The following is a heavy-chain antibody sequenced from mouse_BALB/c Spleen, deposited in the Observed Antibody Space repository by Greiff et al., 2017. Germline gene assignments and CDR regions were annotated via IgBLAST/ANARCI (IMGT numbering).Heavy chain of an antibody. CDR3: ARWEDYYGSSYETWFAY. J-gene: IGHJ3*01. CDR2: ISYSGST. CDR1: GDSITSGY. V-gene: IGHV3-8*02. D-gene: IGHD1-1*01. Sequence: DVKLVESGPSLVKPSQTLSLTCSVTGDSITSGYWNWIRKFPGNKLEYMGYISYSGSTYYNPSLKSRISITRDTSKNQYYLQLNSVTTEDTATYYCARWEDYYGSSYETWFAYWGQGTLVTVSA.